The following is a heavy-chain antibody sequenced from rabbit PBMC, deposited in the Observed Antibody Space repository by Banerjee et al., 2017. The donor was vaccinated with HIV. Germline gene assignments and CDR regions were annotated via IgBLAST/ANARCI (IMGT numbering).Heavy chain of an antibody. CDR3: ARGSIRDAYAL. D-gene: IGHD2-1*01. CDR1: GFSFSSGYW. Sequence: QEQLVESGGGLVQPEGSLTLTCKASGFSFSSGYWMCWVRQAPGKGLELIVCIYTISGSTWYASWVHGRFIITRNTSLNTVDLKMTSLTAADTATYFCARGSIRDAYALWGQGTLVTVS. CDR2: IYTISGST. V-gene: IGHV1S43*01. J-gene: IGHJ3*01.